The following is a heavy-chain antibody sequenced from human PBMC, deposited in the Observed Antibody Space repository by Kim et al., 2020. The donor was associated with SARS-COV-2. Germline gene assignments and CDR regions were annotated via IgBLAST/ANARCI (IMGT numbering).Heavy chain of an antibody. CDR2: IYYSGST. CDR1: GGSISSYY. V-gene: IGHV4-59*01. CDR3: ARWITIPYGMDV. D-gene: IGHD3-3*01. Sequence: SETLSLTYTVSGGSISSYYWSWIRQPPGKGLEWIGYIYYSGSTNYNPSLKSRVTISVDTSKNQFSLKLSSVTAADTAVYYCARWITIPYGMDVWGQGTTGTVSS. J-gene: IGHJ6*02.